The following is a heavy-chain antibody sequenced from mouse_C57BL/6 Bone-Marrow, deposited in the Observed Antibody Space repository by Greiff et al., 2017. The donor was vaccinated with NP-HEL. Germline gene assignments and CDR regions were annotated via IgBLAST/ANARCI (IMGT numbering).Heavy chain of an antibody. D-gene: IGHD1-1*01. CDR3: ARDGYYGRGYYFDY. CDR1: GYTFTSYG. CDR2: IYPRSGNT. V-gene: IGHV1-81*01. Sequence: VQGVESGAELARPGASVKLSCKASGYTFTSYGISWVKQRTGQGLEWIGEIYPRSGNTYYNEKFKGKATLTADKSSSTAYMELRSLTSEDSAVYFCARDGYYGRGYYFDYWGQGTTLTVSS. J-gene: IGHJ2*01.